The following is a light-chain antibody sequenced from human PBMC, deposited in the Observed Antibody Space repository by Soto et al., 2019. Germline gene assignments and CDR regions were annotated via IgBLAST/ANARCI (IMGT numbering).Light chain of an antibody. V-gene: IGLV2-14*01. CDR2: DVS. CDR1: SSDVGGYNY. Sequence: HSVLTYPTFWTGIAAHPLTISCTGTSSDVGGYNYVSLYQQHPGKAPKLMIYDVSNRPSGVSNRFSGAKSGNTASLTISGLQAEDEADYYCNSYTSSSTHVFGTGTKVTVL. J-gene: IGLJ1*01. CDR3: NSYTSSSTHV.